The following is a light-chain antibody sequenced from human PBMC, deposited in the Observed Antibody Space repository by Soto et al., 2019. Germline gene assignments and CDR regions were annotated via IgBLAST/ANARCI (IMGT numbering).Light chain of an antibody. J-gene: IGLJ1*01. Sequence: QSVLTQPPSASGCPGQSVTISCTGTSSDVGGYNYVAWYQQHPGKAPKVIIYEVSKRPSGVPDRFSGSKSGSTASLTVSGLQAEDEADYYCSSYAVTNIFVFGTGTKVTVL. V-gene: IGLV2-8*01. CDR1: SSDVGGYNY. CDR2: EVS. CDR3: SSYAVTNIFV.